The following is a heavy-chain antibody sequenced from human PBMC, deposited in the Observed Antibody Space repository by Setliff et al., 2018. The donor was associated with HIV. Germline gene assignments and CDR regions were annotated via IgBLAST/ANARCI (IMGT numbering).Heavy chain of an antibody. V-gene: IGHV4-34*01. J-gene: IGHJ3*02. D-gene: IGHD3-10*01. CDR2: INHSGST. CDR3: ASSPDSMVRARGEAFDI. CDR1: GGSFSDYS. Sequence: PSETLSLTCAVYGGSFSDYSWTWIRQPPGRGLEWIGEINHSGSTSYNPSLKSRVSMSVDTSKNQFSLKLSSVTAADTAVYYCASSPDSMVRARGEAFDIWGQGTMVTVS.